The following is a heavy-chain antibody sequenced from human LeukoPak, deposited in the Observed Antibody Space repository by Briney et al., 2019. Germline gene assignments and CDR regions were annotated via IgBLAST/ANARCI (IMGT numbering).Heavy chain of an antibody. CDR2: MNPNSGNT. J-gene: IGHJ5*02. D-gene: IGHD2-15*01. CDR3: ARGRRGYCSGGSCKNWFDP. CDR1: GDTFTSYD. Sequence: ASVKVSCKASGDTFTSYDLHWVRHATGQGLEWVVWMNPNSGNTGYAQKFQGRVTMTRNTSISTAYMELSSLRSEDTAVYYCARGRRGYCSGGSCKNWFDPWGQGTLVTVSS. V-gene: IGHV1-8*01.